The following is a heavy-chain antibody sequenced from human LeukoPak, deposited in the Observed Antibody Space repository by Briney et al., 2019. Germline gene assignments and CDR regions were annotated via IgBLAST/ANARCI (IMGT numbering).Heavy chain of an antibody. V-gene: IGHV5-10-1*01. Sequence: GESLKISCKGSGYSFTSYWISWVRQMPGKGLEWLGTIDPSDSYNNYSPSFQGHVTISAEKSINTAYLQWSSLKASDTAVYYCAKRSPTYSNFDYWGQGTLVTVSS. CDR1: GYSFTSYW. D-gene: IGHD4-11*01. CDR3: AKRSPTYSNFDY. CDR2: IDPSDSYN. J-gene: IGHJ4*02.